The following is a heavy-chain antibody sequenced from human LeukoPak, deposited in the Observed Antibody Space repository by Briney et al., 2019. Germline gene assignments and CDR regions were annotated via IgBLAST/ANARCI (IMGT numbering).Heavy chain of an antibody. CDR2: INPNSGGT. D-gene: IGHD2-2*01. CDR1: GYSFTSYG. CDR3: ARGYCSSTSCYSPRYMDV. J-gene: IGHJ6*03. V-gene: IGHV1-2*02. Sequence: ASVKVSCKASGYSFTSYGISWVRQAPGQGLEWMGCINPNSGGTNYAQKFQGRVTMTRDTSISTAYMELSRLRSDDTAVYYCARGYCSSTSCYSPRYMDVWGKGTTVTVSS.